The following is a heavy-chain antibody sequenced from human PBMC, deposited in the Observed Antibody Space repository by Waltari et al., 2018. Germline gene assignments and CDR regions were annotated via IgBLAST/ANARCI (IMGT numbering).Heavy chain of an antibody. CDR1: GFPFSSYG. J-gene: IGHJ4*02. D-gene: IGHD6-13*01. CDR3: AREPIAAAGTLDY. V-gene: IGHV3-33*01. Sequence: QVQLVESGGGVVQPGRSLRLSCAASGFPFSSYGLHWVRQGPGKGLEWVAGIWYDGSNKYYADSVKGRFTISRDNSKNTLYLQMNSLRAEDTAVYYCAREPIAAAGTLDYWGQGTLVTVSS. CDR2: IWYDGSNK.